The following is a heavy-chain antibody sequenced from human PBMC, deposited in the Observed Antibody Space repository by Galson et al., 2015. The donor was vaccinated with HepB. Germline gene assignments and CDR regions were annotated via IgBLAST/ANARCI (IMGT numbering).Heavy chain of an antibody. J-gene: IGHJ4*02. CDR2: IDPSDSYT. CDR3: ARRAGEPRSGWSLFYYFDY. D-gene: IGHD6-19*01. Sequence: QSGAEVKKPGESLRISCKGSGYSFTSYWISWVRQMPGKGLEWMGRIDPSDSYTNYSPSFQGHVTISADKSISTAYLQWSSLKASDTAMYYCARRAGEPRSGWSLFYYFDYWGQGTLVTVSS. V-gene: IGHV5-10-1*01. CDR1: GYSFTSYW.